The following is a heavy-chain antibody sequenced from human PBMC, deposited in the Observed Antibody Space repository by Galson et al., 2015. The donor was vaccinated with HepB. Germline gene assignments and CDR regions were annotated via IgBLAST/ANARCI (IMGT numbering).Heavy chain of an antibody. CDR1: GFSLSSTGVG. D-gene: IGHD3-3*02. J-gene: IGHJ4*02. CDR3: AHSISFLVGQDKRAFDY. CDR2: IYWDDDK. V-gene: IGHV2-5*02. Sequence: PALVKPTQTLTLICSFSGFSLSSTGVGVGWIRQPPGKALEWLALIYWDDDKRYSPSLESRLTITKDTSKNKVVLTMINMDPVDTGTYFCAHSISFLVGQDKRAFDYWGQGTLVTVSS.